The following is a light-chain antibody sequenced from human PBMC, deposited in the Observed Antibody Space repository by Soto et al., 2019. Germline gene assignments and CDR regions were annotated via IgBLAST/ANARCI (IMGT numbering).Light chain of an antibody. CDR3: SSFTSSITYV. CDR1: SSDVGGYND. V-gene: IGLV2-14*01. J-gene: IGLJ1*01. Sequence: QSVLTQPASVSGSPGQSITISCTGTSSDVGGYNDVCWYQQHPSQTPKLIILEVSKRPSGVSNRFSGSKSGNTASLTISGLQAEDEADYYCSSFTSSITYVFGTGTKVTVL. CDR2: EVS.